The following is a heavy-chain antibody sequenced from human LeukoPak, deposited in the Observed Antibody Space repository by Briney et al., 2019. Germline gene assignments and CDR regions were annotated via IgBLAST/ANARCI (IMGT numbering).Heavy chain of an antibody. V-gene: IGHV4-30-2*03. D-gene: IGHD3-3*01. CDR3: ARYEYWYFDL. CDR2: IYYSGST. J-gene: IGHJ2*01. Sequence: PSQSLSLTCTVSGGSISSGGYYWSWIRQPPGKGLEWIGSIYYSGSTYYNPSLKSRVTISVDTSKTQFSLKLSSVTAADTAVYYCARYEYWYFDLWGRGTLVTVSS. CDR1: GGSISSGGYY.